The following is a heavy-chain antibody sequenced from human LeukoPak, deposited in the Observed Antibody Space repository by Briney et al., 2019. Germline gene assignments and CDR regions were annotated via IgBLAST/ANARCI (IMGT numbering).Heavy chain of an antibody. CDR2: IYASGTT. Sequence: SETLPLTCSMSGGSISSYYWSWIRQSAGKGLEWIGRIYASGTTRYNPSLNSRVTMSVDTSKNQFSLKLNSVTAADTAVYFCARGMAAAYDYNWFDPWGQGALVTVSS. CDR3: ARGMAAAYDYNWFDP. J-gene: IGHJ5*02. D-gene: IGHD5-12*01. CDR1: GGSISSYY. V-gene: IGHV4-4*07.